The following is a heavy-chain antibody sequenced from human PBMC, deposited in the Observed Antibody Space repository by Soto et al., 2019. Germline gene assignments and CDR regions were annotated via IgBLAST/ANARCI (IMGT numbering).Heavy chain of an antibody. D-gene: IGHD1-26*01. CDR3: ARGNLSFDFDS. J-gene: IGHJ4*02. CDR2: ISGDGINT. V-gene: IGHV3-30*03. Sequence: QIQLVESGGDVVQPGTSLRLSCAASGFNFGFFGMHWVRQAPGKGLEWVAFISGDGINTQYADSVKGRFTLSRDYSRKTMYPQMDRLRDEDTALYYCARGNLSFDFDSWGLGTLVTVSS. CDR1: GFNFGFFG.